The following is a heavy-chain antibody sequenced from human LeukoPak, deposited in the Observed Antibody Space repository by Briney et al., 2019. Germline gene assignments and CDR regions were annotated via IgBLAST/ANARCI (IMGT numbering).Heavy chain of an antibody. D-gene: IGHD5-12*01. CDR2: IYYSGST. Sequence: SETLSLTCIVSGGSISSYYWSWIRQPPGKGLEWIGYIYYSGSTNYNPSLKSRVTISVDTSKNQFSLKLSSVTAADTAVYYCARVSGYDWESFYDYWGQGTLVTVSS. V-gene: IGHV4-59*01. CDR3: ARVSGYDWESFYDY. CDR1: GGSISSYY. J-gene: IGHJ4*02.